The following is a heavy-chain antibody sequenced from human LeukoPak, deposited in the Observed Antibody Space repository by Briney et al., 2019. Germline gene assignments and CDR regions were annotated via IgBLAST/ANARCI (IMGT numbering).Heavy chain of an antibody. D-gene: IGHD6-19*01. CDR2: ISSNGGST. V-gene: IGHV3-64*01. Sequence: GGSLRLSCAASGFTFSSYAMHWVRQAPGKGLEYVSAISSNGGSTYYANSVKGRFTISRDNSKNTLYLQMGSLRAEDTAVYYCARASAVAGTRHYWGQETLVTVSS. CDR3: ARASAVAGTRHY. J-gene: IGHJ4*02. CDR1: GFTFSSYA.